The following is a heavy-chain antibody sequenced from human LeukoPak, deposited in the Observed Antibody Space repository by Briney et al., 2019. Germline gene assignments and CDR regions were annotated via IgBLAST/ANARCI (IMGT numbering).Heavy chain of an antibody. CDR3: ARGAYSFDY. CDR2: IYSSGTT. V-gene: IGHV4-4*07. CDR1: GGSITGSH. Sequence: SETLSLTCTVSGGSITGSHWSWLRQSAGKGLEWIGRIYSSGTTNYNPSLKSRVTMSLDTSKNQFSLRLSSVTAADTAVYYCARGAYSFDYWGQGTLVTISS. J-gene: IGHJ4*02.